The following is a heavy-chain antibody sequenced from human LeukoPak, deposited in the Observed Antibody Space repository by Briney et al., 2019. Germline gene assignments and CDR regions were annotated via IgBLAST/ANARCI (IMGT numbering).Heavy chain of an antibody. Sequence: SETLSLTCTVSVGSISNFYWTWIRQPAGKGLEWIGRIYASGTTNYNPSLKSRVTISVDKSKNQFSLKLTSVTAADTAVYYCASYSGSSSPYYYYYYMDVWGKGTTVTVSS. CDR3: ASYSGSSSPYYYYYYMDV. CDR2: IYASGTT. V-gene: IGHV4-4*07. CDR1: VGSISNFY. D-gene: IGHD1-26*01. J-gene: IGHJ6*03.